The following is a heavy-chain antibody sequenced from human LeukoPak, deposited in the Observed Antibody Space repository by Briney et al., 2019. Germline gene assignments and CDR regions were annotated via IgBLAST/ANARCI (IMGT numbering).Heavy chain of an antibody. V-gene: IGHV4-4*07. Sequence: SETLSLTCTVSGGSVNSYYWSWIRQPSGKGLEWIGRIYTSGSTEYNPSLKSRVTMSVDTSKNHFSLKLRSVTAADTAVYYCASSPRDAGLDIWGQGTMVTVSS. CDR3: ASSPRDAGLDI. CDR1: GGSVNSYY. J-gene: IGHJ3*02. CDR2: IYTSGST. D-gene: IGHD6-13*01.